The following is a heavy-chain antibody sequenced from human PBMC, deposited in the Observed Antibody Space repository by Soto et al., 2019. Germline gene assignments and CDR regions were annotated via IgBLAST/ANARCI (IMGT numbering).Heavy chain of an antibody. CDR3: ARDPVTAL. V-gene: IGHV3-30-3*01. CDR1: GVTLSSYA. J-gene: IGHJ4*02. D-gene: IGHD3-16*01. Sequence: XGSLRLSCSASGVTLSSYAMHWVRQAPGKGLEWVAVISYDGSNKYYADSVRGRFTISRDNSKNTLYLQMNSLRAEDTAVYCCARDPVTALWGQGTLVTVSS. CDR2: ISYDGSNK.